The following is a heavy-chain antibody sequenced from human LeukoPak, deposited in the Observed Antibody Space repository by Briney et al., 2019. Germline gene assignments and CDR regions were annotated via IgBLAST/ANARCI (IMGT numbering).Heavy chain of an antibody. CDR2: ISGSGGST. D-gene: IGHD1-26*01. V-gene: IGHV3-23*01. CDR1: GFTFSSYA. J-gene: IGHJ4*02. CDR3: AKAWAYSGSYYDY. Sequence: SGGSLRLSCAASGFTFSSYAMSWVRQAPGKGLEWVSAISGSGGSTYYADSVKGRFTISRDNSKNTLYLQMNSLRAEDTAVYYCAKAWAYSGSYYDYWGQGTLVTVSS.